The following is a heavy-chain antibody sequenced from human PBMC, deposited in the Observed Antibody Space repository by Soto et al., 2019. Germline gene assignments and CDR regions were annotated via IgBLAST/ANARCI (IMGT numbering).Heavy chain of an antibody. Sequence: PSETLSLTCAVSGGSISNNNWWSWVRHTPGKGLEWIGEIYHSGSTNYNPSLKSRVTISVDKSKNQFSLKLSSVTAADTAVYYCARGPIVVVTAPSGYFQHWGQGTLVTVS. CDR2: IYHSGST. CDR3: ARGPIVVVTAPSGYFQH. D-gene: IGHD2-21*02. J-gene: IGHJ1*01. CDR1: GGSISNNNW. V-gene: IGHV4-4*02.